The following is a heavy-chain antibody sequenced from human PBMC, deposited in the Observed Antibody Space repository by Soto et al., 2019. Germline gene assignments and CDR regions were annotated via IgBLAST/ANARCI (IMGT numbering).Heavy chain of an antibody. D-gene: IGHD3-3*01. Sequence: PGGSLRLSCAASGFTFSSYAMSWVRQAPGKGLEWVSAISGSGGSTYYADSVKGRFTISRDNSENTLYLQMNSLRAEDTAVYYCAKSLVSDDFWSGYQTGFGYWGQGTLVTVSS. J-gene: IGHJ4*02. CDR3: AKSLVSDDFWSGYQTGFGY. CDR1: GFTFSSYA. CDR2: ISGSGGST. V-gene: IGHV3-23*01.